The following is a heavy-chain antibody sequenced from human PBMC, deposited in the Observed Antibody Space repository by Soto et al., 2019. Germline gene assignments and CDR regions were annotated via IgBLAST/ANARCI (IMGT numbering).Heavy chain of an antibody. J-gene: IGHJ6*02. Sequence: GESLKISCKGSGYSFISYWIGWVRQMPGKGLEWMGIIYPGDSDTRYSPSFQGQVTISADRSISTAYLQWSSLKASDTAMYYCARTSAAGKYYDGMDVWGQGTTVTVSS. CDR3: ARTSAAGKYYDGMDV. V-gene: IGHV5-51*01. D-gene: IGHD6-13*01. CDR1: GYSFISYW. CDR2: IYPGDSDT.